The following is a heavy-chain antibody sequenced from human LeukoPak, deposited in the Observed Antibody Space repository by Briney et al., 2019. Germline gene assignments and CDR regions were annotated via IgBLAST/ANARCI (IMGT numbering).Heavy chain of an antibody. CDR2: IYWDDDK. J-gene: IGHJ4*02. Sequence: ESGPTLVNPTQTLTLTCTFSGFSLSTSGVGVAWIRQPPGKALEWLALIYWDDDKRYSPSLKSRITITKDTSKNQVVLTMTNMDPVDTGTYYCAHSGDYYDGWNYWGQGTLVTVSS. CDR1: GFSLSTSGVG. D-gene: IGHD3-22*01. V-gene: IGHV2-5*02. CDR3: AHSGDYYDGWNY.